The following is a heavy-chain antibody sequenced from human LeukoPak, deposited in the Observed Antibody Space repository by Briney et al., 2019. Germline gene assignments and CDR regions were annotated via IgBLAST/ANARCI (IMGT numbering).Heavy chain of an antibody. J-gene: IGHJ4*02. D-gene: IGHD6-19*01. CDR2: VHGSGST. Sequence: SETLSLTCTVSGGSISSHYWSCIRQPAGKGLEWIGRVHGSGSTNYNPSLKSRVTMSVDTSKNQFSLKLSSVTAADTAVYYCARDGGSGFDYWGQGTLVTVSS. CDR3: ARDGGSGFDY. CDR1: GGSISSHY. V-gene: IGHV4-4*07.